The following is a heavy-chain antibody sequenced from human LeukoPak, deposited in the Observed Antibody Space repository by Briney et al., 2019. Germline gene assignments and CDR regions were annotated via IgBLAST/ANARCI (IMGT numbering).Heavy chain of an antibody. CDR1: GFTFSSFE. V-gene: IGHV3-48*03. CDR2: ISSGGTTM. J-gene: IGHJ5*02. D-gene: IGHD6-19*01. Sequence: GGSLRLSCAASGFTFSSFEMNWVRQAPGKGLEWVSYISSGGTTMYYADSVKGRFTISRDNAKNSLYLQMNSLKTEDTAVYYCTRDHSGWVAWFDPWGQGTLVTVSS. CDR3: TRDHSGWVAWFDP.